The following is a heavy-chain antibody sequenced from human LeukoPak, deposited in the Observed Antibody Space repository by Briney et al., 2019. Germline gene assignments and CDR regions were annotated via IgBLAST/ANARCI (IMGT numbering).Heavy chain of an antibody. CDR1: GFTFDDYA. V-gene: IGHV3-9*01. CDR2: ISWNSGSI. CDR3: AREGYSNYVNY. D-gene: IGHD4-11*01. J-gene: IGHJ4*02. Sequence: PGRSLRLSCAASGFTFDDYAMHWVRQAPGKGLEWVSGISWNSGSIGYADSVKGRFTISRDNSKNTLYLQMNSLRAEDTAVYYCAREGYSNYVNYWGQGTLVTVSS.